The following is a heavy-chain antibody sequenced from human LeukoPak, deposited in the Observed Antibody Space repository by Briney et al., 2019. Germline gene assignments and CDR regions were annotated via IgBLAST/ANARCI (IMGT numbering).Heavy chain of an antibody. J-gene: IGHJ2*01. Sequence: SETLSLTCTVSGGSISPYFWSWIRQPPGKGLEWIGYIYYSGSTNSNPSLKSRVTISVDTSTNQFSLKLSSVTAADTAMYYCARWVPWYFDLWGRGTLVTVSS. CDR3: ARWVPWYFDL. CDR1: GGSISPYF. CDR2: IYYSGST. V-gene: IGHV4-59*01.